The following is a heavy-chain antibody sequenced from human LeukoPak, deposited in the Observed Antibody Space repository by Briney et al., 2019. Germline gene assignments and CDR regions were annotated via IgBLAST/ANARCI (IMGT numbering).Heavy chain of an antibody. D-gene: IGHD6-19*01. J-gene: IGHJ4*02. V-gene: IGHV4-59*01. Sequence: SGTLSLTCTVSGGSISSYYWSWIRQPPGKGLEWIGYIYYSGSTNYNPSLKSRVTISVDTSKNQFSLKLSSVTAADTAVYYCATSMYSSGWYEGYFDYWGQGTLVTVSS. CDR2: IYYSGST. CDR3: ATSMYSSGWYEGYFDY. CDR1: GGSISSYY.